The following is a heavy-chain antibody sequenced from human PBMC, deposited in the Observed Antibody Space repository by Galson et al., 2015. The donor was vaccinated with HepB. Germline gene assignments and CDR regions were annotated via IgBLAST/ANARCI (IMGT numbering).Heavy chain of an antibody. CDR2: IWYDGSHK. V-gene: IGHV3-33*01. Sequence: SLRLSCAASGFNFSSYGMHWVRQAPGKGLEWVAVIWYDGSHKYYADSVKGRFTISRDNSKNTLFVQMNSLRAEDTAVYYCARSYDSSGLDYWGQGTLVTVSS. CDR3: ARSYDSSGLDY. CDR1: GFNFSSYG. J-gene: IGHJ4*02. D-gene: IGHD3-22*01.